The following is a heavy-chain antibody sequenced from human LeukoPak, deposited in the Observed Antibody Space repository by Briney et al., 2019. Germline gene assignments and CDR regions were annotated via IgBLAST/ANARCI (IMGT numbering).Heavy chain of an antibody. Sequence: KPSETLSLTCAVYGGSFSGYYWSWIRQPPGKGLEWIGEINHSGSTNYNPSLKSRVTISVDTSKNQFSLKLSSVTAADTAVYYCVRHFGVATGYFDYWGQGTLVTVSS. V-gene: IGHV4-34*01. CDR2: INHSGST. D-gene: IGHD5-12*01. CDR1: GGSFSGYY. CDR3: VRHFGVATGYFDY. J-gene: IGHJ4*02.